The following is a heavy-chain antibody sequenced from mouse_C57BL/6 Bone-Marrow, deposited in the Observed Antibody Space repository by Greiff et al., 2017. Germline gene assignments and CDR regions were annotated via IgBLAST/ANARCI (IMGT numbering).Heavy chain of an antibody. V-gene: IGHV1-82*01. D-gene: IGHD1-1*01. CDR3: ARYYGNAMDY. Sequence: QVQLQQSGPELVKPGASVKISCTASGYAFSSSWMHWVKQRPGKGLEWIGRIYPGDGDTNYTGKFKGKATLTADKSSSTAYMQLRSLTSEDSAVYLCARYYGNAMDYWGQGTSVSVPS. CDR2: IYPGDGDT. J-gene: IGHJ4*01. CDR1: GYAFSSSW.